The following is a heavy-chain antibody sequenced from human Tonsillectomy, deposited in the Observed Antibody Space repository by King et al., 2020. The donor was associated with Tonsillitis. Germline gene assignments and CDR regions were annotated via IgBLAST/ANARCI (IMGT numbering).Heavy chain of an antibody. CDR1: VGSISTYY. CDR2: IYHSGST. Sequence: QLQESGPGLVKPSETLSLTCTVSVGSISTYYWSWFRHAPGKGLECIGVIYHSGSTNYNPSLKSRVTMSVDTSKNHFSLRLSSVTAADSAVYYCARPYSSSFWFFDLWGRGTLVTVSS. J-gene: IGHJ2*01. V-gene: IGHV4-59*08. CDR3: ARPYSSSFWFFDL. D-gene: IGHD6-6*01.